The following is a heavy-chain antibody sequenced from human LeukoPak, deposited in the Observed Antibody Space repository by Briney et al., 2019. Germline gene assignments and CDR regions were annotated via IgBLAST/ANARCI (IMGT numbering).Heavy chain of an antibody. CDR3: ASRASLDIVVVVAGAHNDAFDI. CDR1: GGTFSSYA. V-gene: IGHV1-69*01. D-gene: IGHD2-15*01. CDR2: IIPIFGTA. Sequence: SVKVTCKASGGTFSSYAISWVRQAPGQGLEWMGGIIPIFGTANYAQKFQGRVTITADESTSTAYMELSSLRSEDTAVYYCASRASLDIVVVVAGAHNDAFDIWGQGTMVTVSS. J-gene: IGHJ3*02.